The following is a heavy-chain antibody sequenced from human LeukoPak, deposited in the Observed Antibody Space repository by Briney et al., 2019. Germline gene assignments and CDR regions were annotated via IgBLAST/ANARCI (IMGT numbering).Heavy chain of an antibody. CDR1: GFTVSSNY. V-gene: IGHV3-53*01. Sequence: GGSLRLSCAASGFTVSSNYMSWVRQAPGKGLEWVSDIYNDGSTFYADSVKGRFTISRDNSKNTLYLQMDSLRAEDTAVYYCVKESPYPVGGTGRIYYFDNWGQGTLVTVSS. D-gene: IGHD1-26*01. CDR2: IYNDGST. J-gene: IGHJ4*02. CDR3: VKESPYPVGGTGRIYYFDN.